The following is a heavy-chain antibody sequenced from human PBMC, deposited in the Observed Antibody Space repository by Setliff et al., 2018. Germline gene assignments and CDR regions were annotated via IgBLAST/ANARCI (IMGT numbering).Heavy chain of an antibody. J-gene: IGHJ4*02. Sequence: GASVKVSCKASGYAFTNYYMFWVRQAPGQGPEWMGTINTGGGSASIVDQFQGRVTTTRDTSTSTVYLELNSLRSDDTAVYYCGRAGVAAADRKGLLDHWGQGTLVTVSS. D-gene: IGHD6-13*01. CDR2: INTGGGSA. CDR3: GRAGVAAADRKGLLDH. CDR1: GYAFTNYY. V-gene: IGHV1-46*01.